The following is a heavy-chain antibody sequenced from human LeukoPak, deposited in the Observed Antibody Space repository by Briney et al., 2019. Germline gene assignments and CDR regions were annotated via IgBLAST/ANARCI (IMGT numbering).Heavy chain of an antibody. Sequence: SVKVSCMASGGTFISYAISWVRQAPGQGLDWMGGIIPIFGTANYAQKFQGRVTITAGESTSTAYMELSSLRSEDTAVHYCARVLGYCSSTSCQDNWFDPWGQGTLVTVSS. CDR1: GGTFISYA. CDR2: IIPIFGTA. J-gene: IGHJ5*02. CDR3: ARVLGYCSSTSCQDNWFDP. D-gene: IGHD2-2*01. V-gene: IGHV1-69*13.